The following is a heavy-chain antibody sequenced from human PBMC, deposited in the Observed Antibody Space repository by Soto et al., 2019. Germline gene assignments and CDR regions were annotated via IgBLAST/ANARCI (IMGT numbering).Heavy chain of an antibody. J-gene: IGHJ5*02. CDR2: IFSNDEK. Sequence: QVTVKESGPVLVKPTETLTLTCTVSGFSLSNAGLGVSWIRQPPGKALEWLAHIFSNDEKSYSTSLKSRLTXXXXXXXXXXXXXXXXXXXXXXXXXXXXXXXXXXXXWFDPWGQGTLVTVSS. CDR1: GFSLSNAGLG. CDR3: XXXXXXXXXWFDP. V-gene: IGHV2-26*01.